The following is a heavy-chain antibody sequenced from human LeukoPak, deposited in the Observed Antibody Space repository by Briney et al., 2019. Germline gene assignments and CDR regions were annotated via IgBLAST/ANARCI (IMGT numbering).Heavy chain of an antibody. CDR2: LNPDSGGT. J-gene: IGHJ4*02. D-gene: IGHD4-23*01. CDR3: ARDYGGNSPYLDY. CDR1: GYTFTDYY. V-gene: IGHV1-2*02. Sequence: ASVKVSCKASGYTFTDYYMYWVRQAPGQGLEWMGWLNPDSGGTNYAQKFQGRVTMTRDTSISTSYMELSRLRSDDTAVYFCARDYGGNSPYLDYWGQGTLVTVSS.